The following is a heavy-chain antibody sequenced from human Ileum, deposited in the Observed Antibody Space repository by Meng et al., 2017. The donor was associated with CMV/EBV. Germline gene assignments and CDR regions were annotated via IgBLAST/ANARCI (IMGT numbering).Heavy chain of an antibody. CDR2: IYYSGSP. CDR3: VRQVVAASFDY. CDR1: GCSSTSGNYY. Sequence: AQLEECGPGLCTPSQTLSLTCTVSGCSSTSGNYYWSWIRQPPGRGLEWIGYIYYSGSPYYKPSLKSRVTISLDTSKNQFSLNLRSVTATDSAVYYCVRQVVAASFDYWGQGALVTVSS. J-gene: IGHJ4*02. D-gene: IGHD2-15*01. V-gene: IGHV4-30-4*08.